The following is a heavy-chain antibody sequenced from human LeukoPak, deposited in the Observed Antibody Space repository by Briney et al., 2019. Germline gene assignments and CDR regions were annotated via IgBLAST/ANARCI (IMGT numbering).Heavy chain of an antibody. CDR3: ARTIRSERQGGFDI. CDR2: ISGSGGST. CDR1: GFTFSSYA. V-gene: IGHV3-23*01. Sequence: GSLRLSCAASGFTFSSYAMSWVRQAPGKGLEWVSAISGSGGSTYYADSVQGRFTISRDNAKNSVHLQMNSLRADDTAVYYCARTIRSERQGGFDIWGQGTMVTVSS. D-gene: IGHD1-1*01. J-gene: IGHJ3*02.